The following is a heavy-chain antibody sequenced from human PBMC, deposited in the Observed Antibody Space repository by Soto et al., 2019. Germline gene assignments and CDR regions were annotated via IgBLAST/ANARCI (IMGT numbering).Heavy chain of an antibody. Sequence: KPSETLSLTCTVSGGSISSGDYYWSWIRQPPGKGLEWIGYIYYSGSTYYNPSLKSRVTISVDTSKNQFSLKLSSVTAADTAVYYCARESRGDSSGFYYYYGMDVWGQGPTVTVYS. V-gene: IGHV4-30-4*01. D-gene: IGHD3-22*01. CDR2: IYYSGST. J-gene: IGHJ6*02. CDR3: ARESRGDSSGFYYYYGMDV. CDR1: GGSISSGDYY.